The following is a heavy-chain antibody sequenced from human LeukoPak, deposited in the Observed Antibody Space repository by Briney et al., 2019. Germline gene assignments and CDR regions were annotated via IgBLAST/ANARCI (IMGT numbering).Heavy chain of an antibody. Sequence: GGSLSLSCAASGFTVSSNYMSWGRQAPGKGLEWVSVIYSGGSTYYADYVKGRFTISRDNSKNTLYLQMNSLRAKDTAVYYCASGCSVYEDFDYWGQGTLVTVSS. V-gene: IGHV3-53*01. CDR2: IYSGGST. D-gene: IGHD5/OR15-5a*01. J-gene: IGHJ4*02. CDR3: ASGCSVYEDFDY. CDR1: GFTVSSNY.